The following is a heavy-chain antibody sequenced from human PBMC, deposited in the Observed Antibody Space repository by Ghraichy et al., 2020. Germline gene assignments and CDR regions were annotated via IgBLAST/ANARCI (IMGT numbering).Heavy chain of an antibody. J-gene: IGHJ4*02. CDR2: ITSTSNSI. Sequence: GGSLRLSCAASGFIFSTYNMNWVRQAPGKGLEGVSSITSTSNSIYYADSVKGRFTMSKDNAKNSLYLQMSSLRAEETAIYYCVRPYSGSYSFDSWGQGTLVTVPS. D-gene: IGHD1-26*01. CDR3: VRPYSGSYSFDS. V-gene: IGHV3-21*01. CDR1: GFIFSTYN.